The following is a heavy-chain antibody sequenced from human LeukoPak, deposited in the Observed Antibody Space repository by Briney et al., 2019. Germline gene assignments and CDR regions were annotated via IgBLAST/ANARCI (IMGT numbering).Heavy chain of an antibody. CDR3: ARDGGDQLLSSFDY. Sequence: PGGSLRLACAASGFTFSSYSMNWVRQAPGKGLEWVSSISSSSSYIYYADSVKGRFTISRDNAKNSLYLQMNSLRAEDTAVYYCARDGGDQLLSSFDYWGQGTLVTVSS. J-gene: IGHJ4*02. CDR1: GFTFSSYS. D-gene: IGHD2-2*01. V-gene: IGHV3-21*01. CDR2: ISSSSSYI.